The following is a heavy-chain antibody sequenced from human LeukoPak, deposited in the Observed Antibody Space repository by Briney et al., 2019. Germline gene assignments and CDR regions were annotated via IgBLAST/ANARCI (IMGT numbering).Heavy chain of an antibody. CDR2: INHNGST. V-gene: IGHV4-34*01. CDR1: GGSFSGYS. CDR3: ARDITGSASDF. D-gene: IGHD1-1*01. Sequence: SETLSLTCAVYGGSFSGYSWSWIRQPPAKGLEWIGEINHNGSTNYNPSLKSRVTISVDTSKNQFSLKVTSMTAADTAVYYCARDITGSASDFWGQGTLVTVSS. J-gene: IGHJ4*02.